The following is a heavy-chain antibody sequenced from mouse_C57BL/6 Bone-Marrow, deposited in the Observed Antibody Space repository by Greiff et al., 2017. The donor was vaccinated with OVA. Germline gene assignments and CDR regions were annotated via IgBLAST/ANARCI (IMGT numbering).Heavy chain of an antibody. D-gene: IGHD3-2*02. Sequence: DVKLVESGAELVRPGASVKLSCTASGFNIKDDYMHWVKQRPEQGLEWIGWIDPENGDTEYASKFQGKATITADTSSNTAYLQLSSLTSEDTAGYYCTTGGAQAKDYWGQGTTLTVSS. V-gene: IGHV14-4*01. CDR2: IDPENGDT. CDR3: TTGGAQAKDY. J-gene: IGHJ2*01. CDR1: GFNIKDDY.